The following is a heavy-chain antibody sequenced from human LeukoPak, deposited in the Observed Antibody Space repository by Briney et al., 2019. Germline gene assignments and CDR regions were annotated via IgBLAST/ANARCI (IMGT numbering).Heavy chain of an antibody. J-gene: IGHJ4*02. CDR1: GGSIGSGGYY. Sequence: PSETLSLTCTVSGGSIGSGGYYWSWIRQHPGKGLEWIGYIYYSGSTYYNPSLKSRVTISVDTSKNQFSLKLSSVTAADTAVYYCARGGVGDGYNTGLGWGQGTLVTVSS. V-gene: IGHV4-31*03. CDR2: IYYSGST. CDR3: ARGGVGDGYNTGLG. D-gene: IGHD5-24*01.